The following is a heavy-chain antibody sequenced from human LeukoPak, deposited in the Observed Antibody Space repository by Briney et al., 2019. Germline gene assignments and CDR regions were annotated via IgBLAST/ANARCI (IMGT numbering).Heavy chain of an antibody. CDR1: GGSISGSSYY. V-gene: IGHV4-61*05. CDR2: IYSSGST. CDR3: ARFAYCGGHCWYYFDY. Sequence: PSETLSLTCTVSGGSISGSSYYWGWIRQPPGKGLEWIGYIYSSGSTNYNPSLKSRITISVDTSKNQFSLKLSSVTAADTAVYYCARFAYCGGHCWYYFDYWGQGSLVTVSS. J-gene: IGHJ4*02. D-gene: IGHD2-21*02.